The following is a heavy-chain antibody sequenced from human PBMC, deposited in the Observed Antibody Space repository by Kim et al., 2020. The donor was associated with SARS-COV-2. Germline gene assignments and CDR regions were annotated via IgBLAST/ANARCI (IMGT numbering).Heavy chain of an antibody. J-gene: IGHJ4*02. V-gene: IGHV4-34*01. D-gene: IGHD1-1*01. Sequence: NYNPSLKSRVTISVDTSKNQFSLKLSSVTAADTAVYYCARAGATTVTCDYWGQGTLVTVSS. CDR3: ARAGATTVTCDY.